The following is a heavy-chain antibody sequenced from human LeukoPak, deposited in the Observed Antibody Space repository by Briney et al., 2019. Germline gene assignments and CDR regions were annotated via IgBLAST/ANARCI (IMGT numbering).Heavy chain of an antibody. V-gene: IGHV3-23*01. CDR1: GFRFSDYA. D-gene: IGHD1-20*01. CDR2: ISGSGQSP. CDR3: AKVDNWWVLTGDY. Sequence: GGSLRLSCVASGFRFSDYAMTWVRQAPGKGLEWITGISGSGQSPYYADSVKGRFTISRDNSNNTLFLQMTSLRVEDAATYYCAKVDNWWVLTGDYWGQGTLVTVSS. J-gene: IGHJ4*02.